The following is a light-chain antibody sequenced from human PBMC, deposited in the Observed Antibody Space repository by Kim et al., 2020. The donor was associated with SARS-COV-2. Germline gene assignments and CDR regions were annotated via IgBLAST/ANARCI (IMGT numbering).Light chain of an antibody. CDR2: VAS. CDR1: QSVSSIY. Sequence: SLGERATPSCRASQSVSSIYLTWYQQKPGQAPRLVMYVASSRATGIPDRFSGSGSGTDFTLTISRLEPEDFAVYFCHHYGSTGSTFGRGTKVDIK. CDR3: HHYGSTGST. V-gene: IGKV3-20*01. J-gene: IGKJ1*01.